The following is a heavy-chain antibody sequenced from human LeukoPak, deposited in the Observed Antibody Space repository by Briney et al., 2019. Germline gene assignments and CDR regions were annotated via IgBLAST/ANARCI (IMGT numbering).Heavy chain of an antibody. CDR2: IYTSGST. J-gene: IGHJ6*03. Sequence: SETLSLTCTVSGSSISSGYYWGWIRQPPGKGLEWIGRIYTSGSTNYNPSLKSRVTMSVDTSKNQFSLKLSSVTAADTAVYYCARDSRSWHPLRSKSNYYYYYYMDVWGKGTTVTISS. CDR1: GSSISSGYY. D-gene: IGHD6-13*01. V-gene: IGHV4-38-2*02. CDR3: ARDSRSWHPLRSKSNYYYYYYMDV.